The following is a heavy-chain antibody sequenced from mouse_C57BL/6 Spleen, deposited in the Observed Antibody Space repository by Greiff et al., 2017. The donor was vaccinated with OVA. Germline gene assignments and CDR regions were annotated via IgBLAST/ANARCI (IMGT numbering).Heavy chain of an antibody. CDR2: IYPGDGDT. CDR1: GYAFSSSW. J-gene: IGHJ2*01. V-gene: IGHV1-82*01. CDR3: ARAGWCLDY. Sequence: QVQLQQSGPELVKPGASVKISCKASGYAFSSSWMNWVKQRPGKGLEWIGRIYPGDGDTNYNGKFKGKATLTADKSSSTAYMQLSSLTSEDSAVYFCARAGWCLDYWGQGTTLTVSS. D-gene: IGHD1-1*02.